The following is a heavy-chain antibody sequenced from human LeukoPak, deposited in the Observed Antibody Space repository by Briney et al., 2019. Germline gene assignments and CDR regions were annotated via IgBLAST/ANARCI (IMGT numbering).Heavy chain of an antibody. J-gene: IGHJ4*02. CDR3: ASVMRLRYVDWLTV. V-gene: IGHV1-8*01. Sequence: ASVKVSCKASGYTFTSYDINLVRQASGQALEWMGWMNPNSGNTGYAQKFPGRVTMTRNTSISTGYMELSNLRSYDTAVYYCASVMRLRYVDWLTVWGQGTLVTVSS. CDR2: MNPNSGNT. CDR1: GYTFTSYD. D-gene: IGHD3-9*01.